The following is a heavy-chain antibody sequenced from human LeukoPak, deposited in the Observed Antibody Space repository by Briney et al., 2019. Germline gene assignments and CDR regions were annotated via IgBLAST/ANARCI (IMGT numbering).Heavy chain of an antibody. V-gene: IGHV3-23*01. CDR2: ISGSGGNT. CDR3: AKRRSGYNWNDGEDFDF. D-gene: IGHD1-1*01. J-gene: IGHJ4*02. Sequence: GESLRLSCAASGLTFSSYGMSWVRQAPGKGLEWVSAISGSGGNTYYTDSVTGRFTISRDNSKNTLYLQMNSLRAEDTAVYYCAKRRSGYNWNDGEDFDFWGKGTLVTVSS. CDR1: GLTFSSYG.